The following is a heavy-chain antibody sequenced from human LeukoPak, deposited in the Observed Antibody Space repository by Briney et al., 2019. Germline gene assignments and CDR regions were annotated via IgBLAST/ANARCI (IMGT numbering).Heavy chain of an antibody. CDR1: GYSFSNYW. J-gene: IGHJ4*02. Sequence: PGESLKISCEGSGYSFSNYWIGWVRQMPGKGLEWMGIIYPGDYETRYSPSFQGLVTISVDKSISTAYLQWSSLKASDTAMYYRAIPPGYCGNDCSFDHWGQGTLVTVSS. CDR2: IYPGDYET. V-gene: IGHV5-51*01. D-gene: IGHD2-21*02. CDR3: AIPPGYCGNDCSFDH.